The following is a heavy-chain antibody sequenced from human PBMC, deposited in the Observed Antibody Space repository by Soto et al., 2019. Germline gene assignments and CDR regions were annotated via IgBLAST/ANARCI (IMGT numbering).Heavy chain of an antibody. CDR2: IGYDGTNK. V-gene: IGHV3-33*01. CDR1: GFTFSSYG. CDR3: ARVGDSGILDF. Sequence: QVQLVESGGGVVQPGRSLRLSCAASGFTFSSYGMHWVRQAPGKGLEWVAVIGYDGTNKYYADSVKGRFTISRDNSKNTLYLQMNSLRAEDTDVYSCARVGDSGILDFWGQGTLVTVSS. J-gene: IGHJ4*02. D-gene: IGHD3-10*01.